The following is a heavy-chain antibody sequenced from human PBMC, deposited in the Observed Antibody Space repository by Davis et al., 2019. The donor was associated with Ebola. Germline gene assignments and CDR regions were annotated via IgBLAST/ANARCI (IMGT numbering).Heavy chain of an antibody. Sequence: MPLETLSLTCAVSGGSISSGGYSWSWIRQPPGKGLEWIGYIYHSGSTYYNPSLKSRVTISVDRSKNQFSLKLSSVTAADTAVYYCARGRHMVRGTGRYYYGMDVWGQGTTVTVSS. J-gene: IGHJ6*02. CDR3: ARGRHMVRGTGRYYYGMDV. CDR2: IYHSGST. D-gene: IGHD3-10*01. CDR1: GGSISSGGYS. V-gene: IGHV4-30-2*01.